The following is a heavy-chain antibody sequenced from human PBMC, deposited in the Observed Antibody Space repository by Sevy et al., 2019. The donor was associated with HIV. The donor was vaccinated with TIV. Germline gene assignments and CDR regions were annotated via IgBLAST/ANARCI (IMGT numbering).Heavy chain of an antibody. Sequence: GGSLRLSCAASGFTFNNYAMSWVRQAPGKGLEGKGLEWVSTISGGGGGTYYADSVRGRFTISRDKSKTTLYLQVNSLRVEDTAVYYCAKHYLHDIADGWYFALWGRGTLVTLSS. V-gene: IGHV3-23*01. CDR1: GFTFNNYA. D-gene: IGHD6-13*01. CDR3: AKHYLHDIADGWYFAL. CDR2: ISGGGGGT. J-gene: IGHJ2*01.